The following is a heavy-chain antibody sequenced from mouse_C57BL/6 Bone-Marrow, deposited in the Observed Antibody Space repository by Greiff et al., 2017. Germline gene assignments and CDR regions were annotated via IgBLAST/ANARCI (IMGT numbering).Heavy chain of an antibody. V-gene: IGHV1-50*01. D-gene: IGHD1-1*01. Sequence: QVQLQQPGAELVKPGASVKLSCKASGYTFTSYWMQWVKQRPGKGLEWIGEIDPSDSYTNYNQKFKGKATLTVDTSSSTAYMQLSSLTSEDYAVYYCARRCIYYYLYYFDYWGQGTTLTVSS. J-gene: IGHJ2*01. CDR3: ARRCIYYYLYYFDY. CDR1: GYTFTSYW. CDR2: IDPSDSYT.